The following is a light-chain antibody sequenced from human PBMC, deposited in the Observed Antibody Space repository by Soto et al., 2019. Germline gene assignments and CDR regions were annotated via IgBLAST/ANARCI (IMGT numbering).Light chain of an antibody. CDR3: HQYANWPRT. Sequence: EVVMTQSPATLSVSPGETATLSCRASQSVSSNLAWYHHKPGQAPRLLIYGASNRATAIPARFSGSGSGTEFTLTISSLQSEDFAVYYGHQYANWPRTFGQGTKVDIK. V-gene: IGKV3-15*01. CDR2: GAS. J-gene: IGKJ1*01. CDR1: QSVSSN.